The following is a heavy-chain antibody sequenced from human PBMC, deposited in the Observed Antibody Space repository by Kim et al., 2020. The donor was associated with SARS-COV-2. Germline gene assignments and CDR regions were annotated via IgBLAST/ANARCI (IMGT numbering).Heavy chain of an antibody. D-gene: IGHD3-10*01. CDR1: GGSISSYY. CDR2: IYYSGST. CDR3: ARWNPFGEFRGYFDY. Sequence: SETLSLTCTVSGGSISSYYWSWIRQPPGKGLEWIGYIYYSGSTNYNPSLKSRVTISVDTSKNQFSLKLSSVTAADTAVYYCARWNPFGEFRGYFDYWGQGTLVTVSS. J-gene: IGHJ4*02. V-gene: IGHV4-59*01.